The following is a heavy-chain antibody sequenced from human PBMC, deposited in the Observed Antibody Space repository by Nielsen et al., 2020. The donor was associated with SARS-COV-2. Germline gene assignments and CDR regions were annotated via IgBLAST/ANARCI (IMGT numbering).Heavy chain of an antibody. J-gene: IGHJ6*03. Sequence: ASVKVSCKASGYTFNSNGFSWVRQAPGQGLEWVGWVSAYNANTNYAQKLQGRVTMTTDTSTSTAYMELRSLRSDDTAVYYCARAVGSAYYYYYMDVWGQGTAVTVSS. CDR2: VSAYNANT. D-gene: IGHD2-15*01. V-gene: IGHV1-18*04. CDR3: ARAVGSAYYYYYMDV. CDR1: GYTFNSNG.